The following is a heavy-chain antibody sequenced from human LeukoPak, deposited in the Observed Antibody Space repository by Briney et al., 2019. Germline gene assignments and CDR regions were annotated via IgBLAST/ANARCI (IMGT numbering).Heavy chain of an antibody. CDR2: ISYSGST. V-gene: IGHV4-59*08. CDR3: ASSSSGNPLYYFDY. Sequence: SETLSLTCTVSGGSISSYSWNWIRQPPGKGLEWIGYISYSGSTNYNPSLRSRGTISVDTSKNQFSLKLSSETAADAAVYYCASSSSGNPLYYFDYWGQGILVTVSS. CDR1: GGSISSYS. D-gene: IGHD6-19*01. J-gene: IGHJ4*02.